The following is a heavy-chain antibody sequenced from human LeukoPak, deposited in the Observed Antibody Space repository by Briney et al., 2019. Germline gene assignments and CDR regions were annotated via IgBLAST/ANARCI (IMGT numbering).Heavy chain of an antibody. J-gene: IGHJ4*02. CDR2: IYYSGST. Sequence: PSETLSLTCTVSGGSTSSYYWSWIRQPPGKGLEWIGYIYYSGSTNYNPSLKSRVTISVDTSKNQFSLRLNSVTAADTAMYYCAKSGGYGLIDYWGQGTRVTVSS. CDR3: AKSGGYGLIDY. D-gene: IGHD1-26*01. CDR1: GGSTSSYY. V-gene: IGHV4-59*08.